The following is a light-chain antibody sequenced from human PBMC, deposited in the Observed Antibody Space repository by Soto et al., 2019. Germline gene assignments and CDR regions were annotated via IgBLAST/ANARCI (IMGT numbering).Light chain of an antibody. J-gene: IGKJ4*01. V-gene: IGKV1-39*01. CDR3: QQSYSAPLT. CDR1: QSISTY. Sequence: DVLMTQNPSSLSASVGDRVTITCRSSQSISTYLNWYQQKPGKDPKLLIFAASSLQSGVPSRFSGSGSGTDFTLTISSLQPEDFATYYCQQSYSAPLTFGGGTKVDIK. CDR2: AAS.